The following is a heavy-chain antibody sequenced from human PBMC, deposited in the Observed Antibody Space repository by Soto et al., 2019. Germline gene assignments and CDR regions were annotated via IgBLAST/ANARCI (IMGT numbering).Heavy chain of an antibody. Sequence: QVQLVHSGAEVKKPGSSVKVSCKASGGTFSSYTISWVRQAPGQGLEWMGRIIPILGIANYAQKFQGRVTITADKSTSTAYMELSSLRSEDTAVYYCARPVCRGVVAVAEAWGQGTLVTVSS. D-gene: IGHD2-15*01. CDR3: ARPVCRGVVAVAEA. CDR1: GGTFSSYT. CDR2: IIPILGIA. V-gene: IGHV1-69*02. J-gene: IGHJ5*02.